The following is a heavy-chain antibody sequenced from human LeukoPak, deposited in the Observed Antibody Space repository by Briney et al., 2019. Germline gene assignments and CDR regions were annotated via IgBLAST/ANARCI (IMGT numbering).Heavy chain of an antibody. D-gene: IGHD3-22*01. CDR2: IISIFGTA. J-gene: IGHJ3*02. CDR1: GGTFSSYA. CDR3: ARDYYDSSGPDDDAFDI. V-gene: IGHV1-69*13. Sequence: SVKVSCKASGGTFSSYAISWVRQAPGQGLEWMGGIISIFGTANYAQKFQGRVTITADESTSTAYMELSSLRSEDTAVYYCARDYYDSSGPDDDAFDIWGQGTMVTVSS.